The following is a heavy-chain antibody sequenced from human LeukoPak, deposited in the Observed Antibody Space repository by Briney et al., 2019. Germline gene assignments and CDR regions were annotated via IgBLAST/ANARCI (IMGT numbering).Heavy chain of an antibody. V-gene: IGHV1-69*01. J-gene: IGHJ4*02. D-gene: IGHD6-13*01. CDR1: GGTFSSSA. CDR2: IIPIFGTA. CDR3: ASAGSSWYRRRFDY. Sequence: SVKVSCKASGGTFSSSAISWLRQAPGQGLEWMGGIIPIFGTANYAQKFQGRVTITADESTSTAYMELSSLRSEDTAVYYCASAGSSWYRRRFDYWGQGTLVTVSS.